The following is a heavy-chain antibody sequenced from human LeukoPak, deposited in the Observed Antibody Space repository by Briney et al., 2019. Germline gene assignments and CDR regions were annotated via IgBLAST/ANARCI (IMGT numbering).Heavy chain of an antibody. J-gene: IGHJ4*02. CDR1: GFIFSNYN. CDR3: ARALGYSYGYAVDY. Sequence: GGSLRLSCAASGFIFSNYNMNWVRQTPGKGLEWLSYISSNSGTIYYADSVKGRFTISGDNAKNSLHLQMNSLRAEDTAVYYCARALGYSYGYAVDYWGQGTRVTVSS. CDR2: ISSNSGTI. V-gene: IGHV3-48*01. D-gene: IGHD5-18*01.